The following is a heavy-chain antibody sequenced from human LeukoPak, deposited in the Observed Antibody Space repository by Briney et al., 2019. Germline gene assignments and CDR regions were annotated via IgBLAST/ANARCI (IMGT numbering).Heavy chain of an antibody. D-gene: IGHD3-16*01. CDR2: IYYTGST. CDR1: GDSITTYY. J-gene: IGHJ3*02. Sequence: SETLSLTCTVSGDSITTYYWSWIRQPPGKGLEWIGYIYYTGSTIYNPSLKSRVTMSIDTSKNQFSLRLTSVTAADTAVYYCARYYDYVWGSFAGNAFDIWGQGTMVTVSS. CDR3: ARYYDYVWGSFAGNAFDI. V-gene: IGHV4-59*08.